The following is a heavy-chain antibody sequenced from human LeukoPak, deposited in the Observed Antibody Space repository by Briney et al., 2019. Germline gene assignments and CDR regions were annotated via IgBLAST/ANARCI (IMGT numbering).Heavy chain of an antibody. V-gene: IGHV4-39*07. CDR1: GGSISSSSYY. J-gene: IGHJ6*03. D-gene: IGHD3-16*01. CDR3: ARVFKGGRYMDV. Sequence: SETLSLTCTVSGGSISSSSYYWGWIRQPPGKGLEWIGSIYYSGSTYYNPSLKSRVTISVDTSKNQFSLKLSSVTAADTAVYYCARVFKGGRYMDVWGKGTTVTISS. CDR2: IYYSGST.